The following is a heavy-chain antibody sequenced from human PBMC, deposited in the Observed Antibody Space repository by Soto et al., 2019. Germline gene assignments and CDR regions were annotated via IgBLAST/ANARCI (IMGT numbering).Heavy chain of an antibody. Sequence: EGHLVESGGALAQPGGSLRLSCAASGFTFRTYWMSWVRQAPGKGLEWVANINEEGSETYYVDSVKGRFTMSRDNAKNSLFLQMNSLRAEDTALYYCARGGGIGTVDYWGQGTLVTVSS. D-gene: IGHD2-8*02. CDR2: INEEGSET. CDR3: ARGGGIGTVDY. V-gene: IGHV3-7*05. J-gene: IGHJ4*02. CDR1: GFTFRTYW.